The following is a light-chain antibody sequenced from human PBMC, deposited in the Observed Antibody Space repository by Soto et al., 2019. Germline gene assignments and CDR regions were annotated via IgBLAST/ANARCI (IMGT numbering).Light chain of an antibody. Sequence: QPVLTQPASVSGSPGQSITISCSGTSSDIGKYIYVSWYQQHPGKVPKLIIYEVSNRPSGVSDRFSGSKSGNTASLNISGLQAEDEAHYYCNSYTSKSAQVFGGGTKVTVL. V-gene: IGLV2-14*01. CDR3: NSYTSKSAQV. CDR2: EVS. CDR1: SSDIGKYIY. J-gene: IGLJ3*02.